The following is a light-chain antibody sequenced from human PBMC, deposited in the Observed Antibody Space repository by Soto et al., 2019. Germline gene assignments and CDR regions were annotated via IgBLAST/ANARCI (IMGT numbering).Light chain of an antibody. CDR2: EVS. CDR1: NSDVGGYKY. Sequence: QSALTQPASVSGSPGQSITISCTGTNSDVGGYKYVSWYQQHPGKAPELMIYEVSNRPSGVSNRFSGSKSGNTASLTISGLQAEAEADYYCSSYTSSRLYVFGTGTKVTVL. J-gene: IGLJ1*01. V-gene: IGLV2-14*01. CDR3: SSYTSSRLYV.